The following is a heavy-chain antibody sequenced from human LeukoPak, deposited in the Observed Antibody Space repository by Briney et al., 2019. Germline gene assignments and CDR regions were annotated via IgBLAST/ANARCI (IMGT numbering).Heavy chain of an antibody. CDR3: VGSGYYFGYFDY. D-gene: IGHD3-22*01. CDR1: GFTFSSYS. Sequence: GGSLRLSCAASGFTFSSYSMNWVRQAPGKGLESVSSISSSSSYIYYADSVKGRFTISRDNAKNSLYLQMNSLRAEDTAVYYCVGSGYYFGYFDYWGQGTLVTVSS. J-gene: IGHJ4*02. CDR2: ISSSSSYI. V-gene: IGHV3-21*01.